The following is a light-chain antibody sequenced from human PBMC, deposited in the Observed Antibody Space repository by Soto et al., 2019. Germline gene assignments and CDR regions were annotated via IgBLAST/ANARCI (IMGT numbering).Light chain of an antibody. CDR3: QHYDVYPWT. V-gene: IGKV1-5*01. J-gene: IGKJ1*01. CDR1: QSVGRW. Sequence: DIQMTQSPSTLSASVGDRVTITCRASQSVGRWLAWSQQKPGKAPRVLIYAASTLERGVPSRFSGSGSGTEFTLTISSLQPDDFATYYCQHYDVYPWTFGQGTKVEI. CDR2: AAS.